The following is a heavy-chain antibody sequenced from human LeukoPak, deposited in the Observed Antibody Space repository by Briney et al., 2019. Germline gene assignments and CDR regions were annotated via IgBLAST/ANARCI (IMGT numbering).Heavy chain of an antibody. CDR3: ARGTNLPNGGY. CDR2: INPYSGGT. J-gene: IGHJ4*02. D-gene: IGHD2-8*01. Sequence: ASVKVSCKASGYTFTGYYMHWVRQAPGQGLEWMGWINPYSGGTNYAQKFQGRVTMTRDTSITTSYLELSSLKSDDTAVYYCARGTNLPNGGYWGQGTLVTVSS. V-gene: IGHV1-2*02. CDR1: GYTFTGYY.